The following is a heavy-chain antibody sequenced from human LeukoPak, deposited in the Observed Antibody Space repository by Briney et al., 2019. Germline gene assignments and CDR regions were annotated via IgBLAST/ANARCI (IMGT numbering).Heavy chain of an antibody. CDR2: IKQDGSKK. D-gene: IGHD5-24*01. V-gene: IGHV3-7*04. CDR3: TRVGYIDEGIDY. CDR1: GFPFSSYW. Sequence: GGSLRLSCVASGFPFSSYWMTWVRQAPGKGLEWVANIKQDGSKKSYVDSAKGRFTISRDNAKNSLYLQMNSLRAEDTALYYCTRVGYIDEGIDYWGQGTLVTVSS. J-gene: IGHJ4*02.